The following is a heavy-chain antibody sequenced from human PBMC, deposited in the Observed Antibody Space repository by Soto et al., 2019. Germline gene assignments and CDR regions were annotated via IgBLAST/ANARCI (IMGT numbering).Heavy chain of an antibody. CDR2: INAGNGNT. J-gene: IGHJ6*03. D-gene: IGHD3-9*01. V-gene: IGHV1-3*01. CDR1: GYTFTSYA. CDR3: AGDPSLTFYGIWTGPQHYMDV. Sequence: QVQLVQSGAEVKKPGASVKVSCKASGYTFTSYAMHWVRQAPGQRLEWMGWINAGNGNTKYSQKFQGRVTITRDTTASTAYMELSSLRSEDTAVYYCAGDPSLTFYGIWTGPQHYMDVWGKGTTVTVSS.